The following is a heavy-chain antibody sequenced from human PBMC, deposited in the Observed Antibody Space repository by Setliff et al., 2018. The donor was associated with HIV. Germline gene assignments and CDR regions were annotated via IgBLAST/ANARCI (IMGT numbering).Heavy chain of an antibody. Sequence: GESLKISCTGSGFSFDDQTMRWVRQAPGKGLEWVGIMRGEARGVTTEYAASVKGRFTISKDKIKNVAYLHMSSLKTEDTGVYYCTRGRVSLCGLDVWGQGTPVTVSS. CDR2: MRGEARGVTT. V-gene: IGHV3-49*04. J-gene: IGHJ6*02. CDR1: GFSFDDQT. CDR3: TRGRVSLCGLDV.